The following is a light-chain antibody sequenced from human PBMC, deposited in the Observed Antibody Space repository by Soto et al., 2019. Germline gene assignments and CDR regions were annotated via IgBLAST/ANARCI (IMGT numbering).Light chain of an antibody. J-gene: IGKJ4*01. CDR3: QKYNSYPLT. V-gene: IGKV1-5*03. CDR2: KAS. CDR1: QSISSW. Sequence: DIQMTHSPSTLSASVLDRVTITCRASQSISSWLAWYQQKPGKAPKLLIYKASSLESGVPSRFSGSGSGTEFTLTISSLQPDDFATYYCQKYNSYPLTFGGGTKVDIK.